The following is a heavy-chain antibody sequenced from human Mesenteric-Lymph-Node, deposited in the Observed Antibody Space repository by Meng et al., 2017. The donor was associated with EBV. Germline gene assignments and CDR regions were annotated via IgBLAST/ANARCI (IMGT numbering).Heavy chain of an antibody. Sequence: QGPLLQLGAGCLRPLETLSLPCACYGGSFSGFYWTWIRQPPGKGLEWIGEINHIGGTDYNPSLKSRVTISVDTSKNQFSLKLSSVTAADTAVYYCATGYPLSYNTSPPPFEFWGQGTLVTVSS. CDR2: INHIGGT. D-gene: IGHD1-14*01. J-gene: IGHJ4*02. CDR1: GGSFSGFY. CDR3: ATGYPLSYNTSPPPFEF. V-gene: IGHV4-34*01.